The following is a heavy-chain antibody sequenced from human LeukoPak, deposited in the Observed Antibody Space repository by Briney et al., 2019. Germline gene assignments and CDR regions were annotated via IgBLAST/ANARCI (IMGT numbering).Heavy chain of an antibody. CDR1: GFTFSSYG. D-gene: IGHD3-16*01. Sequence: GGSLRLSCAASGFTFSSYGMHWVRQAPGKGLEWLAVISFAGSHKFYADSVKGRFTISRGNSKNSLYLQMNSLRAEDTAVYYCARDLGYGDYFDYWGQGTLVTVSS. CDR2: ISFAGSHK. CDR3: ARDLGYGDYFDY. J-gene: IGHJ4*02. V-gene: IGHV3-30*03.